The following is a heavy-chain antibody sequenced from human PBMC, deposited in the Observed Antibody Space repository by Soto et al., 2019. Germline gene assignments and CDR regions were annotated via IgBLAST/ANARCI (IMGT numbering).Heavy chain of an antibody. CDR3: AKALRYNHFDY. CDR2: ISTTGTNT. CDR1: EFTFSNYA. D-gene: IGHD3-9*01. V-gene: IGHV3-23*01. J-gene: IGHJ4*02. Sequence: GGSLRLSCAASEFTFSNYAMSWVRQAPGKGLEWVSAISTTGTNTYYADSVKGRFTISRDNSKNTLYLQVNSLRAEDTAVYYCAKALRYNHFDYWGQGTLVTVSS.